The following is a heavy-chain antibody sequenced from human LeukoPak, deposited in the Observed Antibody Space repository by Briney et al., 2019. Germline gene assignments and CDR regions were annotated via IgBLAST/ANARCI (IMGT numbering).Heavy chain of an antibody. D-gene: IGHD5-24*01. J-gene: IGHJ4*02. Sequence: ASVRVSCKASGYTFTGYGISWVRQAPGQGLEWMGWLSAYNRNTDYARKFQGRVTMATDTSTSTAYMELRSLRSDDTAVYYCARVVEMANADWGQGTLVTVSS. CDR1: GYTFTGYG. V-gene: IGHV1-18*01. CDR2: LSAYNRNT. CDR3: ARVVEMANAD.